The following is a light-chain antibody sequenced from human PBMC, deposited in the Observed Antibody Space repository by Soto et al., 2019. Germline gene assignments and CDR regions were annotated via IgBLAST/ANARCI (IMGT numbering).Light chain of an antibody. CDR2: GAS. J-gene: IGKJ1*01. Sequence: DIVMTQFPATLSVSPGERATLSCRASQSVNSNLAWYQQTPGQAPRLLFHGASTRATDVPARFSASGSGTEFTLTITSLQSEDFAVYFCQQYNDWPPVFGQGTKVEV. CDR3: QQYNDWPPV. V-gene: IGKV3-15*01. CDR1: QSVNSN.